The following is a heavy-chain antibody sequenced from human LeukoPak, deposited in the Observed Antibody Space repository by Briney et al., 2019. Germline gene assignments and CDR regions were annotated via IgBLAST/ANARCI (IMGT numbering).Heavy chain of an antibody. CDR2: IKQDGSEK. D-gene: IGHD6-19*01. CDR3: ARGKYSSGWYFRFDY. Sequence: GGSLRLSCAASGFTFSSYWMSWVRQAPGKGLEWVANIKQDGSEKYYVDSVKGRFTISRDNAKNSLYLQMNSLRAEDTAVYYCARGKYSSGWYFRFDYRGQGTLVTVSS. J-gene: IGHJ4*02. CDR1: GFTFSSYW. V-gene: IGHV3-7*01.